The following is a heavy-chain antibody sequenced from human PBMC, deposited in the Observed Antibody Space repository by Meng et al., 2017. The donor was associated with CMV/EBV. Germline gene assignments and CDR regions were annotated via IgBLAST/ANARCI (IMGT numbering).Heavy chain of an antibody. CDR2: INHSGST. V-gene: IGHV4-34*01. CDR1: GGSFSGYY. Sequence: LSLACAVYGGSFSGYYWGWIRQPPGKGLEWIGEINHSGSTNYNPSLKSRVTISVDTSKNQFSLKLSSVTAADTAVYYCARVVAARLDYWGQGTLVTVSS. J-gene: IGHJ4*02. CDR3: ARVVAARLDY. D-gene: IGHD6-6*01.